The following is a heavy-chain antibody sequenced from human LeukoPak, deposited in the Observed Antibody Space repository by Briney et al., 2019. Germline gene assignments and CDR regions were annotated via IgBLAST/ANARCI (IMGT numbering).Heavy chain of an antibody. V-gene: IGHV4-34*01. Sequence: TLSLTCAVYGGSFSGYYWSWIREPPGKGLEWVGEINHSGSTNYNPSLKSRVTISVDTSKNQFSLKLSSVTAADTAVYYCARIPSTLFWSGYNGFYYYGMDVWGQGTTVTVSS. CDR2: INHSGST. D-gene: IGHD3-3*01. CDR1: GGSFSGYY. CDR3: ARIPSTLFWSGYNGFYYYGMDV. J-gene: IGHJ6*02.